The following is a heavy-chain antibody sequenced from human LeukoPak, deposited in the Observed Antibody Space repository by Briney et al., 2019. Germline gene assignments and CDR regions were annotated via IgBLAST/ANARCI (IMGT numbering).Heavy chain of an antibody. V-gene: IGHV5-51*01. J-gene: IGHJ6*02. CDR1: GYSFITYW. Sequence: GESLKISCKVSGYSFITYWIGWVRQMPGKGLEWMGIIYPGDSDTRYSPSFQGQVTISADKSISTAYLQWSSLKASDTAMYYCARQKPQRGYSGYGHYGMDVWGQGTTVTVSS. CDR3: ARQKPQRGYSGYGHYGMDV. CDR2: IYPGDSDT. D-gene: IGHD5-12*01.